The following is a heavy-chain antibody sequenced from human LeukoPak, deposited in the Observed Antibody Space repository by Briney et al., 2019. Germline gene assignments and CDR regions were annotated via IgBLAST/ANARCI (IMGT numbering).Heavy chain of an antibody. V-gene: IGHV1-2*06. CDR3: ARVEYCGGDCNFDY. CDR1: GYTFTGYN. J-gene: IGHJ4*02. Sequence: ASVKVSCKASGYTFTGYNMHWVRRAPGQGLEWMGRINPNSGGTNYAQKFQGRVTMTRDTSISTAYMELSRLRSDDTAVYYCARVEYCGGDCNFDYWGQGTLVTVSS. CDR2: INPNSGGT. D-gene: IGHD2-21*02.